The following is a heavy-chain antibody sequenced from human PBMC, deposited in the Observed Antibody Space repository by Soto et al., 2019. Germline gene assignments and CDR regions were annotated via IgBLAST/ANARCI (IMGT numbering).Heavy chain of an antibody. Sequence: PWGSLRLSCSASVFTFSSYWMSWFRQAPGKGLEWVANIKQDGSEKYYVDSVKGRFTISRDNAKNSLYLQMNSLRAEDTAVYYCASQPQQLWSKHWGQGTLVTVSS. CDR3: ASQPQQLWSKH. CDR1: VFTFSSYW. CDR2: IKQDGSEK. D-gene: IGHD5-18*01. V-gene: IGHV3-7*03. J-gene: IGHJ1*01.